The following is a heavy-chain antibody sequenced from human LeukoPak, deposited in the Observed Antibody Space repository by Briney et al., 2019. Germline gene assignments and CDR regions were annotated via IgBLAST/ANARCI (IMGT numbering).Heavy chain of an antibody. V-gene: IGHV5-51*01. Sequence: GESLKISCQGSGYSFTSYWIGWVRQLPGKGLEWMGIIYPGDSDTRYSPSFQGQVTISADKSISTAYLQWSSLKASDTAMYYCASSYNWNSYYYYMDVWGKGTTVTVSS. CDR3: ASSYNWNSYYYYMDV. CDR1: GYSFTSYW. CDR2: IYPGDSDT. D-gene: IGHD1/OR15-1a*01. J-gene: IGHJ6*03.